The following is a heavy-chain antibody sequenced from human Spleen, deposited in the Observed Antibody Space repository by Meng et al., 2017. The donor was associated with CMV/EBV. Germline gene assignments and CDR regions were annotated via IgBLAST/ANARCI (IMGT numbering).Heavy chain of an antibody. Sequence: SVKVSCKASGVSLSTYALTWVRQAPGQGLQWVGTIITNLNIRNYEQRFQGRVAITADKSTNTAYMELSSLRSDDTAVYFCARHRTRMGMSRRDYYGVDVWGPGTTVTVSS. CDR2: IITNLNIR. V-gene: IGHV1-69*04. CDR3: ARHRTRMGMSRRDYYGVDV. CDR1: GVSLSTYA. D-gene: IGHD7-27*01. J-gene: IGHJ6*02.